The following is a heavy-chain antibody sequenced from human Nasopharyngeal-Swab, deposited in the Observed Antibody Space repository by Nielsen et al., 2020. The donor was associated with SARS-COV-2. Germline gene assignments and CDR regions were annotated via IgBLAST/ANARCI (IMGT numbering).Heavy chain of an antibody. Sequence: GESLKISCAASGFTFSSYVMHWVRQAPGKGLEWVAVIWYDGSNKYYADSVKGRFTISRDNSKNTLYLQMNSLRAEDTAVYYCARFRQYYYGMDVWGQGTTVTVSS. CDR3: ARFRQYYYGMDV. CDR1: GFTFSSYV. D-gene: IGHD3-10*01. V-gene: IGHV3-33*01. J-gene: IGHJ6*02. CDR2: IWYDGSNK.